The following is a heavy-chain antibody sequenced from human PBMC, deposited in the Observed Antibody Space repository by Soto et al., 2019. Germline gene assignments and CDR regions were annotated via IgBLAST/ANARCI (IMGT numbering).Heavy chain of an antibody. CDR3: AREKGYAVTDNWFDP. V-gene: IGHV4-59*01. Sequence: QVQLQESGPGLVKPSETLSLTCTVSGGSISSYYWSWIRQRPGKGLEWVGYIYYSGSTNYNPSLQRRVTISVDTSKTQFSLKLRSVTAADTAVYYCAREKGYAVTDNWFDPWGQGTLVTVSS. CDR1: GGSISSYY. J-gene: IGHJ5*02. CDR2: IYYSGST. D-gene: IGHD4-17*01.